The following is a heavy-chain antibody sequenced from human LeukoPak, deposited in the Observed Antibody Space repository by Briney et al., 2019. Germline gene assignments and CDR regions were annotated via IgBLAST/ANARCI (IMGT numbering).Heavy chain of an antibody. Sequence: PGGSLRLSCAASAFTFSGYAMSWVRQAPGKGLEWVSSISSSSVYRYYADSVKGRFTISRDNPKNSLYLQMNSLRAEDTAVYYCAELGITMIGGVWGKGTTVTISS. J-gene: IGHJ6*04. CDR1: AFTFSGYA. D-gene: IGHD3-10*02. CDR3: AELGITMIGGV. CDR2: ISSSSVYR. V-gene: IGHV3-21*01.